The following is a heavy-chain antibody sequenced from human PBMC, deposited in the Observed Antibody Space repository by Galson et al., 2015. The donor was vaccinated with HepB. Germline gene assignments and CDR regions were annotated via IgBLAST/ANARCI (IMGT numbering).Heavy chain of an antibody. J-gene: IGHJ4*02. CDR1: GFSFSTYW. D-gene: IGHD5-18*01. CDR3: VRESLMAMVTFDL. CDR2: IWHDGSNQ. Sequence: SLRLSCAASGFSFSTYWMSWVRQAPGKGLECVAMIWHDGSNQLYADSVKGRFTISRDNSKNKLYLQMNSLRAEDTAIYYCVRESLMAMVTFDLWGRGTLVTVSS. V-gene: IGHV3-33*08.